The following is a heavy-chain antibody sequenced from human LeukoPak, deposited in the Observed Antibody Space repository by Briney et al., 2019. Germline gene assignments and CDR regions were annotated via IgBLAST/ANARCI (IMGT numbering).Heavy chain of an antibody. CDR1: GGSVTSSSYY. V-gene: IGHV4-39*07. D-gene: IGHD6-19*01. CDR2: LYYTGST. CDR3: ARWAVAANYFDY. J-gene: IGHJ4*02. Sequence: PSETLSLTCTVSGGSVTSSSYYWGWIRQPPGKGLEWIGSLYYTGSTYYSPSLKSRVTISVDTSKNHFSLKLSSVTAADTAVYYCARWAVAANYFDYWGQGTLVTVSS.